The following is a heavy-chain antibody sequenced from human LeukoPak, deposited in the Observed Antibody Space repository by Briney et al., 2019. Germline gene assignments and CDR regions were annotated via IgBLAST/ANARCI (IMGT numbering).Heavy chain of an antibody. V-gene: IGHV4-4*07. D-gene: IGHD6-19*01. CDR2: IYTSGST. CDR3: ARVADPPPTESLVRASRYYYVLYV. Sequence: SETLSLTCTVSGGSISSYHWSWIRQPAGKGLEWIGRIYTSGSTNYNPSLKSRVTMSVDTSQNQFSLKLSSVTAADTAVYYCARVADPPPTESLVRASRYYYVLYVWGQGTTVTVSS. J-gene: IGHJ6*02. CDR1: GGSISSYH.